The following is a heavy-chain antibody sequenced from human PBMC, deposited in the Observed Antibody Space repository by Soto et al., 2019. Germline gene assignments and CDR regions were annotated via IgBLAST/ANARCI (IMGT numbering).Heavy chain of an antibody. Sequence: ASVKVSCKASGYTFTSYGISWVRQAPGQGLEWMGWISAYNSNTNYAQKLQGRVTMTTDTSTSTAYMELRSLRSDDTAVYYCARVDHRGYFSVLTDFWGQGILVTVSS. CDR1: GYTFTSYG. D-gene: IGHD3-10*02. CDR2: ISAYNSNT. J-gene: IGHJ4*02. V-gene: IGHV1-18*04. CDR3: ARVDHRGYFSVLTDF.